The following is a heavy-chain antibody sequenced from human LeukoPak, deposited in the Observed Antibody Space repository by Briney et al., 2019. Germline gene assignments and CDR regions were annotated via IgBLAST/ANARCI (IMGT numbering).Heavy chain of an antibody. Sequence: SETLSLTCTVSGGSISSSTYYWGWIRQPPGKGLEGIGSIYYSGSTYYNPSLKSRVTISVDTSKNKCSLSAVTAADTSVYYCARHSRAPAAGPAFDYWGQGTLVTVSS. CDR1: GGSISSSTYY. CDR3: ARHSRAPAAGPAFDY. CDR2: IYYSGST. J-gene: IGHJ4*02. D-gene: IGHD6-13*01. V-gene: IGHV4-39*01.